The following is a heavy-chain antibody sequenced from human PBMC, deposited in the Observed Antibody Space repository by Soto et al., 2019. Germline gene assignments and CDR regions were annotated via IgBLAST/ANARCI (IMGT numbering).Heavy chain of an antibody. V-gene: IGHV3-7*01. Sequence: EVQLVESGGGLVQPGGSLRLSCAASGFTFSSYWMNWVRQAPGKGLEWVANIKQDGSEKYYVDSVKGRFTISRDNAKNSLYLQMNSLGAEDTAMYYCARSRYQLLGCDFWGQGTLVTVSS. D-gene: IGHD2-2*01. CDR1: GFTFSSYW. CDR2: IKQDGSEK. CDR3: ARSRYQLLGCDF. J-gene: IGHJ4*02.